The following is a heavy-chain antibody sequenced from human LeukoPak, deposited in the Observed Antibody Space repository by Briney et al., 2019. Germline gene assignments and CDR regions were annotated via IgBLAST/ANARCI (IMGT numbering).Heavy chain of an antibody. D-gene: IGHD2-2*01. V-gene: IGHV5-51*01. CDR2: IYPGDSDT. Sequence: GESLKIPCKGSGYSFTSYLIGRVGQMPGKGLEWLVIIYPGDSDTRYSPCCQAQATISAAKSVSPAYLKGSSLKASDLAMNCCAIGYANSRELVGWAMWGYFDYWGQGALVTVSS. CDR3: AIGYANSRELVGWAMWGYFDY. J-gene: IGHJ4*02. CDR1: GYSFTSYL.